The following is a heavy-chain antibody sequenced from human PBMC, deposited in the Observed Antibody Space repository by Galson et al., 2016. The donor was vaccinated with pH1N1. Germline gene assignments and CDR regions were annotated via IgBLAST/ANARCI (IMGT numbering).Heavy chain of an antibody. J-gene: IGHJ3*02. D-gene: IGHD4-17*01. V-gene: IGHV5-51*03. CDR3: ARQYDFGDYRGDAFDI. CDR2: VNPGGSTI. Sequence: QSGAEVKKPGESLKISCKASGYSFTRYWIAWVRQVPGEGLEWVGVVNPGGSTIRYSPPFQGQVTISSDKSINTAYLQWISLKASDTATYYCARQYDFGDYRGDAFDIWCQGTMVIVSS. CDR1: GYSFTRYW.